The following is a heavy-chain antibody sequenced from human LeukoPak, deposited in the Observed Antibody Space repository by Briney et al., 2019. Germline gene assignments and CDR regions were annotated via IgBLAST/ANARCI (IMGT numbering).Heavy chain of an antibody. Sequence: GASVKVSCKASGYTFTSYDINWVRQATGQGLEWMGWMNPNSGNTGYAQKFQGRVTMTRNTSIRTAYMELSSLRSEDTAVYYCTRVPVGAYYYYYYGMDVWGQGTTVTVSS. V-gene: IGHV1-8*01. CDR3: TRVPVGAYYYYYYGMDV. CDR2: MNPNSGNT. J-gene: IGHJ6*02. D-gene: IGHD1-26*01. CDR1: GYTFTSYD.